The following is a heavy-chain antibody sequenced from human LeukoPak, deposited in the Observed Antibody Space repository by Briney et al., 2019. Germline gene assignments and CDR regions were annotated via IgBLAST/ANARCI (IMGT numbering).Heavy chain of an antibody. CDR3: AGAQDIVVVPAAAYNWFDP. D-gene: IGHD2-2*01. CDR1: GYTFTGYY. CDR2: INPNSGGT. V-gene: IGHV1-2*02. Sequence: GASVKVSCKASGYTFTGYYMHWVRQAPGQGREGMGWINPNSGGTNYAQKFQGRVTMTRDTSISTAYMELSRLRSDDTAVYYCAGAQDIVVVPAAAYNWFDPWGQGTLVPVSS. J-gene: IGHJ5*02.